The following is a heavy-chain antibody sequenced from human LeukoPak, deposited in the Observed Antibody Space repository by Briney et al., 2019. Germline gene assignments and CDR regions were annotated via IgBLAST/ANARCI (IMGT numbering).Heavy chain of an antibody. J-gene: IGHJ6*03. V-gene: IGHV1-2*02. D-gene: IGHD3-3*01. CDR3: ARRYYDFWSGQIDYYYYMDV. CDR1: GYTFTGYY. Sequence: GASVKVSCKASGYTFTGYYMHWVRQAPGQGLEWMGWINPNSGGTNYAQKFQGRVTMTRDTSISTAYMELSRLRSDDTAVYYCARRYYDFWSGQIDYYYYMDVWGKGTTVTVSS. CDR2: INPNSGGT.